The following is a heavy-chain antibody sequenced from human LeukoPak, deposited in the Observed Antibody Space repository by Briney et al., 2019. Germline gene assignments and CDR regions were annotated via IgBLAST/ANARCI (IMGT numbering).Heavy chain of an antibody. CDR3: ARGLMAAIDY. CDR1: GFTFSSYS. CDR2: ISSGSSTI. V-gene: IGHV3-48*02. D-gene: IGHD5-24*01. J-gene: IGHJ4*02. Sequence: QPGGSLRLSCASSGFTFSSYSMNWVRQAPGKGLEWVSYISSGSSTIYNADSVKGRFTISRDNAKKSLYLQMNSLRDEDTAVYYCARGLMAAIDYWGQGTLVTVSS.